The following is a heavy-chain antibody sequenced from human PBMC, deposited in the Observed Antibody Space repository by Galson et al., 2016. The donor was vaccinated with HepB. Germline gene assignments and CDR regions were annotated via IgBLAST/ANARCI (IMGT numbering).Heavy chain of an antibody. D-gene: IGHD3-22*01. CDR3: ARDGGGSSGYYLDY. CDR1: GFTFSSYG. CDR2: IWYDGSNK. V-gene: IGHV3-33*01. Sequence: SLRLSCAASGFTFSSYGTHWVRQAPGKGLEWVAVIWYDGSNKYYADSVKGRFTIFRDNSKNTLYLQMNSLRAEDTAVYYCARDGGGSSGYYLDYWGQGTLVTVSS. J-gene: IGHJ4*02.